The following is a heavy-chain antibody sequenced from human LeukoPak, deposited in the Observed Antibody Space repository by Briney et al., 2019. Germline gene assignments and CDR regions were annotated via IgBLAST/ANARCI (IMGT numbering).Heavy chain of an antibody. CDR3: AKDSSKWSLDS. CDR2: ISSFSGTI. D-gene: IGHD6-13*01. J-gene: IGHJ4*02. V-gene: IGHV3-48*01. Sequence: GGSLRLSRVPSVITFRSYSMTRVRQAPGKGLEWVSYISSFSGTINYADSVKGRFTISRDNAKNSLYLQMNSLRAEDTALYYCAKDSSKWSLDSWGRGTLSPSPQ. CDR1: VITFRSYS.